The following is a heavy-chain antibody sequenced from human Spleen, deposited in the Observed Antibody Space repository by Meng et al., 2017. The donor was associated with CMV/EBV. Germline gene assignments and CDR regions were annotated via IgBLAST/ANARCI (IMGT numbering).Heavy chain of an antibody. D-gene: IGHD5-18*01. J-gene: IGHJ6*02. Sequence: GESLKISWKGSGYSFTSYWIGWVRQMPGKGLEWMGIIYPGDSDTRYIPSFQGQVTISSDKSISTTYLQWSSLKASDTAMYYCARHEGAYSYAGCMDVWGQGTTVTVSS. CDR2: IYPGDSDT. CDR1: GYSFTSYW. CDR3: ARHEGAYSYAGCMDV. V-gene: IGHV5-51*01.